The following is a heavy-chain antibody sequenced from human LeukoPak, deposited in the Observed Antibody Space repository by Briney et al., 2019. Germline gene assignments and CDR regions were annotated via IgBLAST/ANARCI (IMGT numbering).Heavy chain of an antibody. J-gene: IGHJ4*02. Sequence: LRLSCAVSGFTFGNSAMSWIRQPPGKGLEWIGYIYYSGSTYYNPSLKSRVTISVDTSKNQFSLKLSSVTAADTAVYYCARSQPDDYGDYVDYWGQGTLVTVSS. CDR1: GFTFGNSA. V-gene: IGHV4-30-4*08. CDR3: ARSQPDDYGDYVDY. D-gene: IGHD4-17*01. CDR2: IYYSGST.